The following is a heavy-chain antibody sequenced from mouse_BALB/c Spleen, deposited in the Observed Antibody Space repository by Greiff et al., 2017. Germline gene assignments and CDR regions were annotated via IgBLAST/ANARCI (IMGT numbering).Heavy chain of an antibody. J-gene: IGHJ4*01. V-gene: IGHV2-9*02. D-gene: IGHD2-4*01. CDR2: IWAGGST. Sequence: QVQLKQSGPGLVAPSQSLSITCTVSGFSLTSYGVHWVRQPPGKGLEWLGVIWAGGSTNYNSALMSRLSISKDNSKSQVFLKMNSLQTDDTAMYYCARVSTMITTDFYYYAMDYWGQGTSVTVSS. CDR3: ARVSTMITTDFYYYAMDY. CDR1: GFSLTSYG.